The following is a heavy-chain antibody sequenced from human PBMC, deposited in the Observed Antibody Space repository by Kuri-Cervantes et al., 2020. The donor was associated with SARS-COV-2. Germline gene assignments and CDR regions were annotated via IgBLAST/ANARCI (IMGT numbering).Heavy chain of an antibody. CDR3: ARDWAAAGSGDMWYFDL. Sequence: GESLKISCAASGFTFSNAWMSWVRQAPGKGLEWVGRTRNKANSYTTEYAASVKGRFTISRDDSKNSLYLQMNRLKTEDTAVYYCARDWAAAGSGDMWYFDLWRRGTLVTVSS. CDR1: GFTFSNAW. J-gene: IGHJ2*01. D-gene: IGHD6-13*01. CDR2: TRNKANSYTT. V-gene: IGHV3-72*01.